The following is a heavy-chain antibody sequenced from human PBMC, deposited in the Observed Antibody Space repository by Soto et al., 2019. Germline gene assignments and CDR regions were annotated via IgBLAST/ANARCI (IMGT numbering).Heavy chain of an antibody. CDR2: IYYSGST. CDR3: ARSIDP. V-gene: IGHV4-31*03. J-gene: IGHJ5*02. Sequence: PSETLSLTFTVSCGPISNYDYYWSWIRQPPGKGLEWIGYIYYSGSTYYNPSLKSRVTISVDTSKNQFSLKLSSVTAADTAVYYCARSIDPWGQGTLDTVSS. CDR1: CGPISNYDYY.